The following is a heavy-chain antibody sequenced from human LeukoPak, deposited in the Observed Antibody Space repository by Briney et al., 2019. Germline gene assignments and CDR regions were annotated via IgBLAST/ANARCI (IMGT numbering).Heavy chain of an antibody. D-gene: IGHD6-19*01. J-gene: IGHJ4*02. CDR3: ARARGEGQWLVPPDLYYFDY. CDR1: GYTFTSYG. V-gene: IGHV1-18*01. CDR2: ISAYNGNT. Sequence: ASVKVSCKASGYTFTSYGISWVRQAPGQGLEWMGWISAYNGNTNYAQKLQGRVTMTTDTSTSTAYMELRSLRSDDTAVYYCARARGEGQWLVPPDLYYFDYWGQGTLVTVSS.